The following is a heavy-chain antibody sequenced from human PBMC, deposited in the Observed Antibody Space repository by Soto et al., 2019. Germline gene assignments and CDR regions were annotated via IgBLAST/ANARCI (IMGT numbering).Heavy chain of an antibody. D-gene: IGHD3-22*01. Sequence: AASVKVSCKASGGTFSSYAISWVRQAPGQGLEWMGGIIPIFGTANYAQKFQGRVTITADESTSTAYMELSSLRSEDTAIYYCARPTRYYYDTSDQSAWFDPWGQGTLVTVSS. J-gene: IGHJ5*02. CDR2: IIPIFGTA. CDR3: ARPTRYYYDTSDQSAWFDP. CDR1: GGTFSSYA. V-gene: IGHV1-69*13.